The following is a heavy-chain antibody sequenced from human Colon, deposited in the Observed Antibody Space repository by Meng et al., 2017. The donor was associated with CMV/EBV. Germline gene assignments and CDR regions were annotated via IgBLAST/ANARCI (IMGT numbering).Heavy chain of an antibody. V-gene: IGHV3-30*02. CDR3: ATYGGDSRSWWRGTWFAS. D-gene: IGHD6-13*01. Sequence: QVHLVEAGXGAVQPGGXLRLSCGASGCIFSDYGMHWVRQAPGKGLEWVAFIRYDGSDIFYADSVKGRFTISRDNSKNTVSLQMISLRPDDTAVYFCATYGGDSRSWWRGTWFASWGQGTLVPVSS. CDR2: IRYDGSDI. CDR1: GCIFSDYG. J-gene: IGHJ5*01.